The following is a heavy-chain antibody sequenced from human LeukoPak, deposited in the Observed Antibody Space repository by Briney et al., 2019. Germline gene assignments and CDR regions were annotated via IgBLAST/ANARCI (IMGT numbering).Heavy chain of an antibody. V-gene: IGHV1-18*01. CDR1: GYIFASYG. D-gene: IGHD5-24*01. CDR2: ISAFNGNT. CDR3: ARPGDGYTGRFDY. Sequence: ASVKVSCKASGYIFASYGVCWVRQAPGQGLEWMGWISAFNGNTNYAQKFRGRVTMTTEASTSTAYMELRSLRSDDTAVYYCARPGDGYTGRFDYWGQGTLVTVSS. J-gene: IGHJ4*02.